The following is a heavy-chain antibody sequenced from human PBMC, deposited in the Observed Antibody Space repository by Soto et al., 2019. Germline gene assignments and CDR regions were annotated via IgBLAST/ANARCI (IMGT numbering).Heavy chain of an antibody. Sequence: GGSLRLSCAASGFTFSSYAMHWVRQAPGKGLEWVAVISYDGSNKYYADSVKGRFTISRDNSKNTLYLQMNSLRAEDTAVYYCAREKLYDILSGGDFDYWGQGTLVTVSS. V-gene: IGHV3-30-3*01. CDR2: ISYDGSNK. CDR1: GFTFSSYA. J-gene: IGHJ4*02. CDR3: AREKLYDILSGGDFDY. D-gene: IGHD3-9*01.